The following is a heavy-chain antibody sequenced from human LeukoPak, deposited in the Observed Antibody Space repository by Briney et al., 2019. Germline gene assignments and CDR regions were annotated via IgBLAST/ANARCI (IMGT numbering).Heavy chain of an antibody. V-gene: IGHV1-2*04. Sequence: ASVKVSCKASGYTFTGYYMHWVRQAPGQGLEWMGWINPNSGGTNYAQKFQGWVTMTRDTSISTAYMELSRLRSDDTAVYYCAREYGGSYYNDAFDIWGQGTMVIVSS. CDR3: AREYGGSYYNDAFDI. J-gene: IGHJ3*02. CDR1: GYTFTGYY. D-gene: IGHD1-26*01. CDR2: INPNSGGT.